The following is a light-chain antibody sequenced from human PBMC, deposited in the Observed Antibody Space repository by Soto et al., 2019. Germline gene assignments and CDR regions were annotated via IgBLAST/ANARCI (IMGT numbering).Light chain of an antibody. J-gene: IGLJ1*01. Sequence: SALPQPASVSGSPGQSITISCTGTSSDVGGYNYVSWYQHHPGKAPKLMIYDVSNRPSGVSNRFSGSKSGNTASLTISGLQPEDEADYYCSSYTTSNTRQIVFGTGTKV. CDR3: SSYTTSNTRQIV. CDR2: DVS. CDR1: SSDVGGYNY. V-gene: IGLV2-14*03.